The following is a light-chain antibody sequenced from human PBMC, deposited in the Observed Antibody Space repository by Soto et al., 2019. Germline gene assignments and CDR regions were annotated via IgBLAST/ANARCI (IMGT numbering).Light chain of an antibody. CDR3: QQYGNPPT. CDR2: GAT. J-gene: IGKJ1*01. Sequence: EIVLTQSPATLSLSPGERASLSCRASQSVTDNYVAWYQQKPGQAPRLLIHGATFRATAVPDRFSGSGSGTDFTLTISSLEPEDFAVYHCQQYGNPPTFGQGTQLEIK. CDR1: QSVTDNY. V-gene: IGKV3-20*01.